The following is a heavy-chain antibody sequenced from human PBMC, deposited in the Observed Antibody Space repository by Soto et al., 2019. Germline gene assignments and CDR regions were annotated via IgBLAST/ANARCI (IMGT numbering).Heavy chain of an antibody. J-gene: IGHJ4*02. CDR2: IAPHSGRT. D-gene: IGHD3-10*01. V-gene: IGHV1-18*04. CDR1: GYAFTSYG. Sequence: QVQLVQSGPEVKNPGASVRVSCVASGYAFTSYGVNWLRQAPGQGLEWMGWIAPHSGRTTYLPKFQGRVTMTADVSTNTAYIELRSLTSDDTGTYFCARAATGSYHSAYWGQGTVVTVSS. CDR3: ARAATGSYHSAY.